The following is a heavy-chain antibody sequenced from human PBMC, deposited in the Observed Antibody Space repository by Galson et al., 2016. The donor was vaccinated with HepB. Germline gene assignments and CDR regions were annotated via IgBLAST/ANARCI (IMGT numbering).Heavy chain of an antibody. D-gene: IGHD4-23*01. CDR2: TFFRSKWYH. CDR3: ARGGEYGGIPSNWFDL. V-gene: IGHV6-1*01. Sequence: AISGDSVSRHGASWNWIRQSPSRGLEWLGRTFFRSKWYHNYAPSMKSRITLNPDTSKGQVSLVTRSVTPEDTAGYYCARGGEYGGIPSNWFDLWGQGTLVTVSA. CDR1: GDSVSRHGAS. J-gene: IGHJ5*02.